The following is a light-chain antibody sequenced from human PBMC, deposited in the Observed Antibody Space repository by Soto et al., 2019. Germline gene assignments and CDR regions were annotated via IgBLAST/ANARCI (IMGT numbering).Light chain of an antibody. Sequence: EIVLTQSPGTLSLSQGERVTLSCRASQSVSSSNLAWYQQKPGQAPRLLIYGASSRATGIPDRFSGSGSGTDFTLTISRLEPEDFAMYYCQQYGRSLTFGGGTKVDI. CDR3: QQYGRSLT. V-gene: IGKV3-20*01. CDR2: GAS. J-gene: IGKJ4*01. CDR1: QSVSSSN.